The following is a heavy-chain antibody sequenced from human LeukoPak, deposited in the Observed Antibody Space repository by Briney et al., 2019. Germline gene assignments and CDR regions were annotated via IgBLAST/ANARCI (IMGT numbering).Heavy chain of an antibody. CDR3: AHSGCSGTSCYNYYYYGMDV. CDR2: IYWNDDK. CDR1: GFSLSTSGVG. D-gene: IGHD2-2*02. Sequence: SGPTLVKPTQTLTLTCTFSGFSLSTSGVGVGWIRQPPGKALEWLALIYWNDDKRYSPSLKSRLTITKDTSKNQVVLTMTNMDPVDTATYYCAHSGCSGTSCYNYYYYGMDVWGQGTTVTVSS. V-gene: IGHV2-5*01. J-gene: IGHJ6*02.